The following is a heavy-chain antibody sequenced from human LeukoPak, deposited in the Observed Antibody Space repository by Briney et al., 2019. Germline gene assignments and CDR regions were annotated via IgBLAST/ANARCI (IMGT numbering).Heavy chain of an antibody. J-gene: IGHJ5*02. CDR2: ISYDGSNK. CDR1: GFTFSSYA. D-gene: IGHD4-17*01. CDR3: AKDPTTVTTGDWFDP. V-gene: IGHV3-30*04. Sequence: PGGSLRLSCAASGFTFSSYAMHWVRQAPGKGLEWVAAISYDGSNKYSADSVKGRFTISRDNSKNTLYLQMNSLRAEDTAVYYCAKDPTTVTTGDWFDPWGQGTLVTVSS.